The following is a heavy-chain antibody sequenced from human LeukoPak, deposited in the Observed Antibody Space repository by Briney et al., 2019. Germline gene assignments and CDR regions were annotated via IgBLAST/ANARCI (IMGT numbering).Heavy chain of an antibody. J-gene: IGHJ4*02. CDR1: EFIFSTYW. V-gene: IGHV3-74*01. CDR3: ARGARYCSGGSCSDY. D-gene: IGHD2-15*01. Sequence: GGSLRLSCAASEFIFSTYWMHWVRQAPGKGLVWVSRINSDGSSTSYADSVKGRFTISRDNTENTLYLLMNSLRAEDTAVYYCARGARYCSGGSCSDYWGQGTLVTVSS. CDR2: INSDGSST.